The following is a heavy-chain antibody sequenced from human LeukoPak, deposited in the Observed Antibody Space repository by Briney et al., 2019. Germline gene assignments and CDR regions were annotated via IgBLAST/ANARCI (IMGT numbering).Heavy chain of an antibody. V-gene: IGHV3-30-3*01. CDR3: ARDGDPAVRGVNLDY. CDR1: GFSFKNFH. Sequence: TGTSLRLSCAASGFSFKNFHIHWVRQAPGKGLEWLAVMSYDGNNKFYADSVRGRFTISRDDSKHTLYLHMNSLRSDDTAVYYCARDGDPAVRGVNLDYWGQGTLVTVSS. D-gene: IGHD3-10*01. CDR2: MSYDGNNK. J-gene: IGHJ4*02.